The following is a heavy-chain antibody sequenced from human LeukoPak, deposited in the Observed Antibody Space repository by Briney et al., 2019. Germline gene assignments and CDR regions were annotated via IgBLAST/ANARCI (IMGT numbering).Heavy chain of an antibody. CDR2: IYHSGST. CDR1: GGSISNSNW. Sequence: KPSGTLSLTCAVSGGSISNSNWWSWVRPPPGKGLEWIGEIYHSGSTNYNPSLKSRVTMSVDKSKNQFSLKLSSVTAADTAVYYCARAYYDILTGYYHYFDYWGQGTLVTVSS. D-gene: IGHD3-9*01. J-gene: IGHJ4*02. V-gene: IGHV4-4*02. CDR3: ARAYYDILTGYYHYFDY.